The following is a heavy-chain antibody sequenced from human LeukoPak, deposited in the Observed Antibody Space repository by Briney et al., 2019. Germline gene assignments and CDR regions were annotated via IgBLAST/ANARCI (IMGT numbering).Heavy chain of an antibody. V-gene: IGHV1-2*02. J-gene: IGHJ6*03. CDR3: ARTGGAEMVRGVISLPRGDTGYYYYMDV. D-gene: IGHD3-10*01. CDR2: INPNSGGT. CDR1: GYTFTGYY. Sequence: ASVKVSCKASGYTFTGYYMHWVRQAPGQGLEWMGWINPNSGGTNYAQKFQGRVTMTRDTSISTAYMELSRLRSDDTAVYYCARTGGAEMVRGVISLPRGDTGYYYYMDVWGKGTTVTISS.